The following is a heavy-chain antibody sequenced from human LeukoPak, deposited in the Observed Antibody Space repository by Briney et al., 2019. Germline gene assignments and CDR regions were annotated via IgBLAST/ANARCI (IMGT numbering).Heavy chain of an antibody. D-gene: IGHD6-25*01. CDR1: GFTFSSFA. Sequence: GGSLRLSCAASGFTFSSFALSWVRQAPGKGLEWVSSISGSGGTTYHADSVKGRFTISRDNSKNTLYLQMNSLRAEDAAIYYCARDRRLASFDYGGQGTLVTVSS. J-gene: IGHJ4*02. CDR3: ARDRRLASFDY. CDR2: ISGSGGTT. V-gene: IGHV3-23*01.